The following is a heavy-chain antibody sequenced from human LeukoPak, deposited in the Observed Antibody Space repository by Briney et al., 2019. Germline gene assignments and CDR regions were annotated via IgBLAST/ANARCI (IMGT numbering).Heavy chain of an antibody. Sequence: GGSLRLSCAASGFTFSSYEMNWVRQAPGKGLEWVSYISSSSSITYYADSVKGRFTISRDNAKNSLYLQMNSLRDEDTAVYYCAKYYYDSSGYYYVFGYWGQGTLVTVSS. D-gene: IGHD3-22*01. CDR3: AKYYYDSSGYYYVFGY. J-gene: IGHJ4*02. CDR2: ISSSSSIT. CDR1: GFTFSSYE. V-gene: IGHV3-48*02.